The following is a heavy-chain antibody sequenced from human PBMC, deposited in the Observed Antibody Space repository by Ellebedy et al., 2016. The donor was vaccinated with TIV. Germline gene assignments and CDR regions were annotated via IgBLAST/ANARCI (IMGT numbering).Heavy chain of an antibody. J-gene: IGHJ4*02. Sequence: GESLKISXSASGFTFSNCALQWVRQAPGKGLEYVSAINSDGSKTYYTDSVKDRFTISRDNSKNTLYLQMSSLRAEDTAVYYCLQDPNRYTSTYWGQGTLVTVSS. D-gene: IGHD3-16*02. V-gene: IGHV3-64D*06. CDR2: INSDGSKT. CDR1: GFTFSNCA. CDR3: LQDPNRYTSTY.